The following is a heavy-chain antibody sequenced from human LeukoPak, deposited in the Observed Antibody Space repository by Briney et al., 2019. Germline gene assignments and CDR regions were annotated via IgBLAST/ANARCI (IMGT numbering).Heavy chain of an antibody. D-gene: IGHD3-9*01. Sequence: ASVKVSCKASGYTFTSYYMHWVRQAPGQGLEWMGIINPSGGSTSYAQKFQGRVTMTRDTSISTAYMELSRLRSDDTAVYYCARDATYYDILTGYSPAYYMDVWGKGTTVTVSS. J-gene: IGHJ6*03. CDR1: GYTFTSYY. V-gene: IGHV1-46*01. CDR3: ARDATYYDILTGYSPAYYMDV. CDR2: INPSGGST.